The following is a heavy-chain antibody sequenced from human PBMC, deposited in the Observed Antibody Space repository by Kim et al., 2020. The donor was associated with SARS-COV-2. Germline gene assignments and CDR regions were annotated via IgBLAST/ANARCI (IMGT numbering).Heavy chain of an antibody. V-gene: IGHV4-34*01. J-gene: IGHJ4*02. CDR3: ARGRRSYSGYYFDY. CDR1: GGSFSGYY. CDR2: INHSGST. D-gene: IGHD3-22*01. Sequence: SETLSLTCAVYGGSFSGYYWSWIRQPPGKGLEWIGEINHSGSTNYNPSLKSRVTISVDTSKNQFSLKLSSVTAADTAVYYCARGRRSYSGYYFDYWGQGTLVTVSS.